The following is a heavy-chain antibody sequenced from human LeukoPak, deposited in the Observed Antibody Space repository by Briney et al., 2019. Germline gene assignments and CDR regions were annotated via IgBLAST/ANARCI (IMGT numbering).Heavy chain of an antibody. CDR1: GGTFCSYA. CDR2: IIPILGIA. V-gene: IGHV1-69*04. CDR3: ARAPWDYGDAYYFDY. J-gene: IGHJ4*02. D-gene: IGHD4-17*01. Sequence: GASVKVSCKACGGTFCSYAISWVRQGPGQGLEWMGRIIPILGIANYAQKFQGRVTITADKSTSTAYMELSSLRSEDTAVYYCARAPWDYGDAYYFDYWGQGTLVTVSS.